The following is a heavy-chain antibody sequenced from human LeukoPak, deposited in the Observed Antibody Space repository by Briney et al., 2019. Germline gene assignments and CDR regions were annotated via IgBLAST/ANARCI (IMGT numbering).Heavy chain of an antibody. D-gene: IGHD4-11*01. Sequence: GGSLRLSCAASGFTVSSNYMSWVRRAPGKGLEWVSVIYSGGSTYYADSVKGRFTISRDNSKNTLYLQMNSLRAEDTAVYYCARAPTVTGSYYYYYMDVWGKGTTVTVSS. J-gene: IGHJ6*03. CDR1: GFTVSSNY. CDR2: IYSGGST. CDR3: ARAPTVTGSYYYYYMDV. V-gene: IGHV3-53*01.